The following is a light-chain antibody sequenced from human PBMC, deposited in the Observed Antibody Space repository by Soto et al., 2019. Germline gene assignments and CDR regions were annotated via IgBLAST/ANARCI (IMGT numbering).Light chain of an antibody. CDR3: QQYNNWSPAWT. J-gene: IGKJ1*01. CDR1: ERARSN. V-gene: IGKV3-15*01. CDR2: GAS. Sequence: TPSPSTLSVSPGERAPLSCRASERARSNLAWYQQTPGQSPRLLIYGASTRATGIPARFSGSGSGTQFTLTTSSLQSADFSVYYCQQYNNWSPAWTFGQGTKVDIK.